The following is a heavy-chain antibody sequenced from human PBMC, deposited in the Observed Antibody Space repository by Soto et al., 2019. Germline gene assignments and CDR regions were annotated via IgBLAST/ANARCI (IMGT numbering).Heavy chain of an antibody. V-gene: IGHV1-24*01. CDR2: FDPEDAEM. D-gene: IGHD6-6*01. CDR1: GYTVTELS. J-gene: IGHJ5*01. Sequence: ASVKVSCKVSGYTVTELSMHWVRQAPGKGLEWMGGFDPEDAEMIYTQRFQGRVTMTEDTSTDTAYMELSSLTSDDTAVYYCASSYARSSVLGSFDSWGQGTLVTVSS. CDR3: ASSYARSSVLGSFDS.